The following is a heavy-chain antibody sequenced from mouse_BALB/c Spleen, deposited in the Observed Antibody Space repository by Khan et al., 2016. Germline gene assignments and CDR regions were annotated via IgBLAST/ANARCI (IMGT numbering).Heavy chain of an antibody. Sequence: EVQLQESGPGLVKPSQSLSLTCTVTGYSITSDYAWNWIRQFPGNKLEWMGYISYSGSTSYNPSLKSRIAITRDTSKNQFFLQLNSVTTEDTATYYCARDYYGSSYFDDWGEGTTLTVSA. CDR3: ARDYYGSSYFDD. D-gene: IGHD1-1*01. CDR2: ISYSGST. CDR1: GYSITSDYA. V-gene: IGHV3-2*02. J-gene: IGHJ2*01.